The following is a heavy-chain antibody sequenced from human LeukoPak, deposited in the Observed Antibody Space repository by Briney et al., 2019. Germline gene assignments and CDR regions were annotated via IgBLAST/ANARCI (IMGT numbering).Heavy chain of an antibody. CDR1: RYTFTGYY. D-gene: IGHD3-3*01. CDR2: INPNSGGT. V-gene: IGHV1-2*02. J-gene: IGHJ4*02. Sequence: GASVKVSCKASRYTFTGYYMHWVRQAPGQGLEWVGWINPNSGGTNYAQKFQDRVTMTRDTSNSTAYMELSRLRSDETPVYYCARVIILRGYDFWSGYYMPFVYWGQGTLVTVSA. CDR3: ARVIILRGYDFWSGYYMPFVY.